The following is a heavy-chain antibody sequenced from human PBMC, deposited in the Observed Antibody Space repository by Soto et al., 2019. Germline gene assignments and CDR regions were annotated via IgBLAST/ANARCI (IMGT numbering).Heavy chain of an antibody. J-gene: IGHJ4*02. CDR1: GGTFNTYA. CDR3: TRSIGSGGVIGGFDY. Sequence: QVQLVQSETEVKKPGSAVKVSCKASGGTFNTYAMNWVRQAPGQGLVWMGGIIPMFDTPRYAQKFQGRVTITVDESTTTAYMELSSLRSDDTAVYYCTRSIGSGGVIGGFDYWGQGTLVTVSS. V-gene: IGHV1-69*01. CDR2: IIPMFDTP. D-gene: IGHD3-16*02.